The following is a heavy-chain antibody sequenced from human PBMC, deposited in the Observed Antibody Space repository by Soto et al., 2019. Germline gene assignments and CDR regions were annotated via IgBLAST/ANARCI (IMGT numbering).Heavy chain of an antibody. CDR1: GYTFTSYA. CDR2: INAGNGNT. V-gene: IGHV1-3*01. CDR3: ARGPGGPDGPGDY. Sequence: QVQLVQAGAEVKKPGASVKVSCRASGYTFTSYAMHWVRQAPGQRLEWMGWINAGNGNTKYSQKFQGRVTITRDTSASTAYMELSSLRSEDTAVYYCARGPGGPDGPGDYWGQGTLVTVSS. J-gene: IGHJ4*02. D-gene: IGHD2-15*01.